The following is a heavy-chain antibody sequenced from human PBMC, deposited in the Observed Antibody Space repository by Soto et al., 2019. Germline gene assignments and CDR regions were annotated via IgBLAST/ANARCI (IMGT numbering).Heavy chain of an antibody. CDR2: IYHSGST. J-gene: IGHJ6*02. CDR1: GYSISSSNW. Sequence: SETLSLTCAVSGYSISSSNWWGWIRQPPGKGLEWIGYIYHSGSTYYNPSLKSRVTISVDRSKNQFSLKLSSVTAADTAVYYCARGVGNSHYYGMDVWGQGTTVTVSS. CDR3: ARGVGNSHYYGMDV. V-gene: IGHV4-28*03. D-gene: IGHD2-15*01.